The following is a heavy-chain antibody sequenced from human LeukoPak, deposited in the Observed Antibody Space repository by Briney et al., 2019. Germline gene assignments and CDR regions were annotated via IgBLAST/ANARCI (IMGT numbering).Heavy chain of an antibody. J-gene: IGHJ3*02. CDR1: GYTFTGYY. Sequence: ASVKVSCKASGYTFTGYYMHWVRQAPGQGLEWMGWINPNSGGTNYAQKFQGRVTMTRDTSISTAYMELSRLRSDDTAVYYCAREYYYDSSGYTPGAFDIWGQGTMDTVSS. V-gene: IGHV1-2*02. D-gene: IGHD3-22*01. CDR3: AREYYYDSSGYTPGAFDI. CDR2: INPNSGGT.